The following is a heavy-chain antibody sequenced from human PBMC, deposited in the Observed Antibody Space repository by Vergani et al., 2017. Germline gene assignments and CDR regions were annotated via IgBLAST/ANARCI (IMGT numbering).Heavy chain of an antibody. Sequence: QVQLQQWGAGLLKPSETLSLTCAVSGGSISSHYWSWIRQPPGKGLEWIGYIYNSGSTNYNPSLKSRVTISVDTSKNQFSLKLSSVTAADTAVYYCARDRYDPMVYYYGMDVWGQGTTVTVSS. CDR1: GGSISSHY. J-gene: IGHJ6*02. D-gene: IGHD3-10*01. CDR3: ARDRYDPMVYYYGMDV. V-gene: IGHV4-59*11. CDR2: IYNSGST.